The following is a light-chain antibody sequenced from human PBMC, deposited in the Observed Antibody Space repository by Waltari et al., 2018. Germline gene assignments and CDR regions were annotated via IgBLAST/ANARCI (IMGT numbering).Light chain of an antibody. Sequence: EIVMTQSPATLSVSPGERATLSCRASQSVRNNLVWYQQKPGQAPRLLIYGASTRVTGIPARFSGSGSGTEFTLTISSLQPEDFATYYCLQHRSYPYSFGQGTKLEIK. CDR1: QSVRNN. J-gene: IGKJ2*03. V-gene: IGKV3-15*01. CDR2: GAS. CDR3: LQHRSYPYS.